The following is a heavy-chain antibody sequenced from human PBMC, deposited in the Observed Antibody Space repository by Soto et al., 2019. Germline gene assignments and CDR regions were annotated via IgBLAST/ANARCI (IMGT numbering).Heavy chain of an antibody. CDR1: GFSLSTSGVG. Sequence: QITLKESGPTLVKPTQTLTLTCTFSGFSLSTSGVGVGWFRQPPGKALEWLALMYWDDDNRYSPSLKSRLTTTKDTPKNQVVLTVTDMGLMNTATYYCAHYIPTDPAGWFDPWGQGTLVIVSS. J-gene: IGHJ5*02. CDR3: AHYIPTDPAGWFDP. CDR2: MYWDDDN. V-gene: IGHV2-5*02. D-gene: IGHD2-21*01.